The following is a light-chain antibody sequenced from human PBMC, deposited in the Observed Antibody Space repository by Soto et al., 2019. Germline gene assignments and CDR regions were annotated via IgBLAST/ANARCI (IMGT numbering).Light chain of an antibody. Sequence: EIVLTQSPATLSLSPGERATLSCRASQSISTYLAWYQQKPGQPPRLVIYGAFSRATGIPDRFSGSGSGTDFTLTISRLEPEDFAVYYCQQYGSLITFGQGTRLEIK. J-gene: IGKJ5*01. CDR2: GAF. CDR3: QQYGSLIT. V-gene: IGKV3-20*01. CDR1: QSISTY.